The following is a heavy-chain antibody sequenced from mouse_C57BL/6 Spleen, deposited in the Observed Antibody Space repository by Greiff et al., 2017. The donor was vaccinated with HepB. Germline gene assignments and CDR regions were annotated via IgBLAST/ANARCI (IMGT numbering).Heavy chain of an antibody. CDR2: ISYDGSN. J-gene: IGHJ3*01. CDR1: GYSITSGYY. CDR3: ARDESRAWFAY. D-gene: IGHD1-1*01. V-gene: IGHV3-6*01. Sequence: EVKLMESGPGLVKPSQSLSLTCSVTGYSITSGYYWNWIRQFPGNKLEWMGYISYDGSNNYNPSLKNRISITRDTSKNQFFLKLNSVTTEDTATYYCARDESRAWFAYWGQGTLVTVSA.